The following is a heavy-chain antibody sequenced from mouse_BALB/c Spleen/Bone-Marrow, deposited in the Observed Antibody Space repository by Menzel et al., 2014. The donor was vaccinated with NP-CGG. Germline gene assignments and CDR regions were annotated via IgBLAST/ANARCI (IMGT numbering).Heavy chain of an antibody. CDR3: ARKGNGNPFAY. Sequence: EVQLQQSGPELVKPGASVKISCKASGYSFTGYYMHWVKQSHVKSLEWIGRINPYNGATSYNQNFKDKASLTVDKSSSTAYMELHSLTSEDSAVYYCARKGNGNPFAYWGQGTLVTASA. CDR2: INPYNGAT. J-gene: IGHJ3*01. V-gene: IGHV1-31*01. D-gene: IGHD2-1*01. CDR1: GYSFTGYY.